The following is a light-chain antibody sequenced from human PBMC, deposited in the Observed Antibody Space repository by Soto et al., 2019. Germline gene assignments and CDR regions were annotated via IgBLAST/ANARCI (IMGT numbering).Light chain of an antibody. J-gene: IGKJ3*01. V-gene: IGKV3-20*01. Sequence: ESVLTQSPGTLSLSPGERATLSCRASQSVSSSYLTWYQQKPGQAPRLLIYGASSRATGIPDRFSGSGSGTDFTLTISRLEPEDFATYYCQQSSSSPFTFGPGTKVDIK. CDR1: QSVSSSY. CDR2: GAS. CDR3: QQSSSSPFT.